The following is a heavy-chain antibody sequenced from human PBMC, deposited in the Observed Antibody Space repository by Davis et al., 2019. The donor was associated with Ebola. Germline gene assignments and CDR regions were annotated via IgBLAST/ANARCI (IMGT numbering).Heavy chain of an antibody. CDR1: GFTFSSYA. J-gene: IGHJ6*02. D-gene: IGHD2-2*02. Sequence: GGSLRLSCAASGFTFSSYAMSWVRQAPGKGLEWVSVISGSGGTTYYADSVKGRFTISRDNSKNTLYLQMNSLRAEDTAVYYCARDLYLGSWNYYGMDVWGQGTTVTVSS. CDR2: ISGSGGTT. V-gene: IGHV3-23*01. CDR3: ARDLYLGSWNYYGMDV.